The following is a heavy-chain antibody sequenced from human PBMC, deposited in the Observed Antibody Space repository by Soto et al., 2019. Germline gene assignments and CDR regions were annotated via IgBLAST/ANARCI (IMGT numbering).Heavy chain of an antibody. J-gene: IGHJ5*02. D-gene: IGHD3-16*01. Sequence: ASVKVSCKASGYAFTSYDINWVRQATGQGLEWMGWMNPNSGNTGYAQKFQGRVTMTRNTSISTAYMELSSLRSEDTAVYYCARGPFMITFGGDWFDPWGQGTLVTVS. CDR2: MNPNSGNT. CDR3: ARGPFMITFGGDWFDP. CDR1: GYAFTSYD. V-gene: IGHV1-8*01.